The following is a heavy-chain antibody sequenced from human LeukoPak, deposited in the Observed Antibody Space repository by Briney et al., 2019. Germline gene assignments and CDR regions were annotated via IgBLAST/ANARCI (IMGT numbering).Heavy chain of an antibody. V-gene: IGHV3-30*02. CDR2: IRYDGSNK. CDR3: AKQGQRTFDY. CDR1: GLTFSSYG. Sequence: SGGSLRLSCAASGLTFSSYGMHWVRQAPGKGLEWVAFIRYDGSNKYYADSVKGRFTISRDNSKNTLYLQMNSLRAEDTAVYYCAKQGQRTFDYWGQGTLVTVSS. J-gene: IGHJ4*02.